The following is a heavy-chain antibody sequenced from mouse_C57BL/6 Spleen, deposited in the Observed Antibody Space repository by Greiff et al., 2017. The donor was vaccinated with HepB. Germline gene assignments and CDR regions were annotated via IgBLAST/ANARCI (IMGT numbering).Heavy chain of an antibody. D-gene: IGHD1-1*01. CDR1: GFNIKDYY. Sequence: VQLKQSGAELVRPGASVKLSCTASGFNIKDYYMHWVKQRPEQGLEWIGRIDPEDGDTEYAPKFQGKATMTADTSSNTAYLQLSSLTSEDTAVYYCTTPPHYGSKAFAYWGQGTLVTVSA. CDR3: TTPPHYGSKAFAY. J-gene: IGHJ3*01. V-gene: IGHV14-1*01. CDR2: IDPEDGDT.